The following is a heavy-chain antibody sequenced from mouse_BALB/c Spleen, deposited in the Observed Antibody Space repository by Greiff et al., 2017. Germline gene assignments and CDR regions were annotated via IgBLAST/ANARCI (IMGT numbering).Heavy chain of an antibody. D-gene: IGHD2-3*01. Sequence: EVQGVESGGGLVQPGGSRKLSCAASGFTFSSFGMHWVRQAPEKGLEWVAYISSGSSTIYYADTVKGRFTISRDNPKNTLFLQMTSLRSEDTAMYYCARSDDGYSTGAMDYWGQGTSVTVSS. CDR2: ISSGSSTI. CDR3: ARSDDGYSTGAMDY. CDR1: GFTFSSFG. V-gene: IGHV5-17*02. J-gene: IGHJ4*01.